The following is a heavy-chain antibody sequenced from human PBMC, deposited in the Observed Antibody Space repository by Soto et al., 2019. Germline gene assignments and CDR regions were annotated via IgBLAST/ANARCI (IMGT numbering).Heavy chain of an antibody. J-gene: IGHJ6*02. CDR2: INHSGST. CDR1: CGSFSGYY. Sequence: SETLSLTCAVYCGSFSGYYWSWIRQPPGKGLEWIGEINHSGSTNYNPSLKSRVTISVDTSKNQFSLKLSSVTAADTAVYYCARGRGKRWLQLNYYGMDVWGQGTTVTVSS. CDR3: ARGRGKRWLQLNYYGMDV. D-gene: IGHD5-12*01. V-gene: IGHV4-34*01.